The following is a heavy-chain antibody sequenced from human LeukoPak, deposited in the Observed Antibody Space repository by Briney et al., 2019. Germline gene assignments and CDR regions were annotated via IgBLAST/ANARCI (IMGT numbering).Heavy chain of an antibody. CDR1: GGSISSGGYY. CDR3: GRVQLSRVAFDI. V-gene: IGHV4-31*03. CDR2: IYYSGST. Sequence: PSETLSLTCTVSGGSISSGGYYWSWIRQHPGKGLEWIGYIYYSGSTYYNPSLKRRVTISVDTSKKQFSLKLSSVTAADTAVYYCGRVQLSRVAFDIWGQGTMVTVSS. J-gene: IGHJ3*02. D-gene: IGHD2-2*01.